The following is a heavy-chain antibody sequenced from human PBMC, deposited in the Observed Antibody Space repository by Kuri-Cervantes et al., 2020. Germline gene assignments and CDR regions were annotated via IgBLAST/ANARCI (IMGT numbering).Heavy chain of an antibody. CDR3: ALWRNDFWSGYSNYYGMDV. CDR2: ISAYNGNT. Sequence: ASVKVSCKASGYTFTSYGISWVRQAPGQGLEWMGWISAYNGNTNYAQKLQGRVTMTTDTSTSTAYMELRSLRSDDTAVYYCALWRNDFWSGYSNYYGMDVWGQGTTVTVSS. CDR1: GYTFTSYG. D-gene: IGHD3-3*01. V-gene: IGHV1-18*01. J-gene: IGHJ6*02.